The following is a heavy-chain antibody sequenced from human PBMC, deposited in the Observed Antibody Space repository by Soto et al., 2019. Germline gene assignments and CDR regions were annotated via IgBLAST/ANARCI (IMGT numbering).Heavy chain of an antibody. J-gene: IGHJ4*02. CDR3: ARDPGLDQSDY. V-gene: IGHV4-38-2*02. CDR2: IYHSGST. Sequence: WETLSLTCAVSGYSISSGYYWGWIRQPPGKGLEWIGSIYHSGSTYYNPSLKSRVTISVDTSKNQFSLKLSSVTAADTAVYYCARDPGLDQSDYWGQGTLVTVSS. D-gene: IGHD6-6*01. CDR1: GYSISSGYY.